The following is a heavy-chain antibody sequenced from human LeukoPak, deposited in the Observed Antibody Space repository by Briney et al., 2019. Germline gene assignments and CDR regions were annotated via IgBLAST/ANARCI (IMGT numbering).Heavy chain of an antibody. CDR2: IYTGGSI. D-gene: IGHD3-10*01. J-gene: IGHJ4*02. CDR1: GFTVSSNY. CDR3: ARAPPGVHPFDY. Sequence: GGSLRLSCAASGFTVSSNYMSWVRQAPGKGLEWASVIYTGGSIYYADSVKGRITISRDNSKNTLYLQMNSLRAGDTAVYYCARAPPGVHPFDYWGQGRLVTVSS. V-gene: IGHV3-53*01.